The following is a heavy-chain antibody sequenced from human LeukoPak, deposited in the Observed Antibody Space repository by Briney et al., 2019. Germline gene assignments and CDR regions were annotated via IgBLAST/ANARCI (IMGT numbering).Heavy chain of an antibody. CDR1: GGTFSSYA. CDR2: IIPIFGTA. V-gene: IGHV1-69*05. J-gene: IGHJ4*02. Sequence: APVKVSCKASGGTFSSYAISWVRQAPGQGLEWMGGIIPIFGTANYAQKFQGRVTITTDESTSTAYMELSSLRSEDTAVYYCARALSLGMYPFDYWGQGTLVTVSS. D-gene: IGHD7-27*01. CDR3: ARALSLGMYPFDY.